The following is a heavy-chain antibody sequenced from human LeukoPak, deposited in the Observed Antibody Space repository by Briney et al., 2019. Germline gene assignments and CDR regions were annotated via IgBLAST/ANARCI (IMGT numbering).Heavy chain of an antibody. CDR3: ARDFSSSSTVYYYYYMDV. V-gene: IGHV4-34*01. CDR2: YSYSGTT. D-gene: IGHD6-6*01. CDR1: GGSFSGYY. J-gene: IGHJ6*03. Sequence: SETLSLTCAVYGGSFSGYYWSWIRQPPGKGLEWIGTYSYSGTTYYSPSLKSRVTISLDTSKNQFSLKLSSVTAADTAIYYCARDFSSSSTVYYYYYMDVWGKGTTVTVSS.